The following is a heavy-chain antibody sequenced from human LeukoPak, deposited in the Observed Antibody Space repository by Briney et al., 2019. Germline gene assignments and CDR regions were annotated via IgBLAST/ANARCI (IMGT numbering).Heavy chain of an antibody. CDR1: GFTFDDYA. CDR3: AKDIGSSTSCPIA. CDR2: ISWNSGSI. D-gene: IGHD2-2*01. Sequence: PGRSLRLSRAASGFTFDDYAMHWVRQAPGKGLEWVSGISWNSGSIGYADSVKGRFTISRDNAKNSLYLQMNSLRAEDTALYYCAKDIGSSTSCPIAWGQGTLVTVSS. V-gene: IGHV3-9*01. J-gene: IGHJ4*02.